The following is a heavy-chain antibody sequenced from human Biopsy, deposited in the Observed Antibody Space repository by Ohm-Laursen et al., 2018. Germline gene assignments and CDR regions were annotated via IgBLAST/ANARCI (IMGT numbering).Heavy chain of an antibody. Sequence: SLRLSCAASGFNFSKYWMHWVRQVPGKGLEWVSAITGNGGRTFYADSVKGRFSISRDNTRDTLSLQLNSLRVDDTGIYYCATLSRRQAADYWGQGTLVTVSS. V-gene: IGHV3-23*01. CDR2: ITGNGGRT. D-gene: IGHD2-15*01. J-gene: IGHJ4*02. CDR3: ATLSRRQAADY. CDR1: GFNFSKYW.